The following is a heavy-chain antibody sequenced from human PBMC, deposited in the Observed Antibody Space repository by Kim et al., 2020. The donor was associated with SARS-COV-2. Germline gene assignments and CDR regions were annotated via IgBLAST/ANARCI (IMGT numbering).Heavy chain of an antibody. CDR2: ISSSSSTI. J-gene: IGHJ6*02. CDR3: ARLPTRFDDYYYGMDV. CDR1: GFTFSSYS. Sequence: GGSLRLSCAASGFTFSSYSMNWVRQAPGKGLEWVSYISSSSSTIYYADSVKGRFTISRDNAKNSLYLQMNSLRAEDTAVYYCARLPTRFDDYYYGMDVWGQGTTVTVSS. D-gene: IGHD3-10*01. V-gene: IGHV3-48*04.